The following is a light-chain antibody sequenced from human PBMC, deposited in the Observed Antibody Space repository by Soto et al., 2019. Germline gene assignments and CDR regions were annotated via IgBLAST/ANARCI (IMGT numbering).Light chain of an antibody. Sequence: SYELTQPPSVSVSPGQTASITCSGDKLGDKYACWYQQKPGQSPVLVIYQDSKRPSGIPERFSGSNSGNTATLTISGTQAMDEADYYCQAWDGSAVVFGGGTKHTVL. V-gene: IGLV3-1*01. CDR3: QAWDGSAVV. CDR2: QDS. J-gene: IGLJ2*01. CDR1: KLGDKY.